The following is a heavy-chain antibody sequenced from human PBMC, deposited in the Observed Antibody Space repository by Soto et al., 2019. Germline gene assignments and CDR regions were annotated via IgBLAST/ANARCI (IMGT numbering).Heavy chain of an antibody. V-gene: IGHV4-30-4*01. Sequence: QVQLQESGPGLVKPSQTLSLTCTVSGGSISSADYYWSWIRQPPGKGLEWIGYIYYSGSTYYNPSIKRRGTIAGDTSANQVSLKLSSVTAADTAVYYCARQRFPCAMDVWGQGTTVTVSS. CDR2: IYYSGST. D-gene: IGHD3-3*01. CDR3: ARQRFPCAMDV. J-gene: IGHJ6*02. CDR1: GGSISSADYY.